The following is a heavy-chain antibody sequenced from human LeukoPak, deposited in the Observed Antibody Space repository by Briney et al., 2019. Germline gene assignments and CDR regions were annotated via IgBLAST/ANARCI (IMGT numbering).Heavy chain of an antibody. D-gene: IGHD6-19*01. CDR1: GFTLSTNY. CDR2: IYAGGTT. V-gene: IGHV3-53*01. CDR3: ARDSSGWYDH. Sequence: PGGSLRLSCAASGFTLSTNYMSWVRQAPGRGLEWVSVIYAGGTTYYADSVRGRFTISRDNSKNTLYLQMNSLRDEDTAVYYCARDSSGWYDHWGQGTLVTVSS. J-gene: IGHJ5*02.